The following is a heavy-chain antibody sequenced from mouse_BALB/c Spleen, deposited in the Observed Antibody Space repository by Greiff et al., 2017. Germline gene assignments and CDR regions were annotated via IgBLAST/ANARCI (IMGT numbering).Heavy chain of an antibody. Sequence: VKLVESGAELVRPGASVTLSCKASGYTFTDYEMHWVKQTPVHGLEWIGAIDPETGGTAYNQKFKGKATLTADKSSSTAYMELRSLTSEDSAVYYCTSRRYFAYWGQGTLVTVSA. V-gene: IGHV1-15*01. J-gene: IGHJ3*01. CDR3: TSRRYFAY. CDR1: GYTFTDYE. D-gene: IGHD2-14*01. CDR2: IDPETGGT.